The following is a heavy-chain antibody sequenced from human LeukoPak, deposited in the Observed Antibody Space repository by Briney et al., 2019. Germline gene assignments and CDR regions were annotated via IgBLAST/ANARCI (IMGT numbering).Heavy chain of an antibody. CDR1: GFTFSSFG. CDR2: IGFDGREK. J-gene: IGHJ4*02. Sequence: PGRSLRLSCAASGFTFSSFGMHWVRQAPGKGLEWLAFIGFDGREKYHIDSVKGRFTISRDDSMNTLHLQMDSLRAEDTAVYYCARDTRYRPHDYWGQGTLVTVSS. D-gene: IGHD5-18*01. V-gene: IGHV3-33*01. CDR3: ARDTRYRPHDY.